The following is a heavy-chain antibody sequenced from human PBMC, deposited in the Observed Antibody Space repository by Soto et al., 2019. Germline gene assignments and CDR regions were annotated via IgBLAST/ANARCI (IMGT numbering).Heavy chain of an antibody. J-gene: IGHJ5*02. D-gene: IGHD3-22*01. CDR3: ATLEGYYYDSSGYLRWFDP. Sequence: EVQLVQSGAEVKKPGESLRISCKGSGYSFTSYWISWVRQMPGKGLEWMGRIDPSDSYTNYSPSFQGHVNISADKSISTAYLQWSSLKASDTAMYYCATLEGYYYDSSGYLRWFDPWGQGTLVTVSS. CDR1: GYSFTSYW. CDR2: IDPSDSYT. V-gene: IGHV5-10-1*01.